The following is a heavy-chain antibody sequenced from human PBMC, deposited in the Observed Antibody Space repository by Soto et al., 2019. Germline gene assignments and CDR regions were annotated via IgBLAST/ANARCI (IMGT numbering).Heavy chain of an antibody. CDR1: EFTFSSYW. D-gene: IGHD1-26*01. CDR2: IKQDGSEK. Sequence: EVQLVESGGGLVQPGGSLRLSCAASEFTFSSYWMSWVRQAPGKGLEWVANIKQDGSEKYYVDSVKGRFTISRDNAKNSLYLQMNSLRAEDTAVYYCARARWELLRYAFDIWGQGTMVTVSS. CDR3: ARARWELLRYAFDI. V-gene: IGHV3-7*03. J-gene: IGHJ3*02.